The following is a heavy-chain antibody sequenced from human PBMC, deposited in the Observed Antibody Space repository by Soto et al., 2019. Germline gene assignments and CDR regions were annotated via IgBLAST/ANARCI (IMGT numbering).Heavy chain of an antibody. CDR2: INPNSGGT. D-gene: IGHD3-22*01. V-gene: IGHV1-2*04. CDR1: GYTFTGYY. CDR3: AINYYDSSGYNFDY. Sequence: SVKVSCKASGYTFTGYYMHWVRQAPGQGLEWMGWINPNSGGTNYAQKFQGWVTMTRDTSISTAYMELSRLRSDDTAVYYCAINYYDSSGYNFDYWGQGTLVTVS. J-gene: IGHJ4*02.